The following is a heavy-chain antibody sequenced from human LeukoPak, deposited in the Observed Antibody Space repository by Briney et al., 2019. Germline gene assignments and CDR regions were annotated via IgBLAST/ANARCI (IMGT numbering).Heavy chain of an antibody. CDR2: ISSSSSYI. J-gene: IGHJ4*02. CDR3: ARQGSHYFDY. Sequence: AGGSLRLSCAASGFTFSSYSMNWVRQAPGKGLEWVSSISSSSSYIYYADSVKGRFTISRDNAKNSLYLQMNSLRAEDTAVYYCARQGSHYFDYWGQGTLVTVSS. CDR1: GFTFSSYS. V-gene: IGHV3-21*01.